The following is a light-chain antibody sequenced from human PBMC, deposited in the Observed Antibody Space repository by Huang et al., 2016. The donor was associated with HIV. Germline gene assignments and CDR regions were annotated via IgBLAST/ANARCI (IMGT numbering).Light chain of an antibody. CDR3: QQGYVTPWT. V-gene: IGKV1-39*01. CDR1: QTIDKH. Sequence: DIQMTQSPSSLSASVGDRVTITCRASQTIDKHLNWYQQKPGKAPKLLISVASSLQSGVPSRFSGCGAGTFFTLTINGLQPEDSASYYCQQGYVTPWTFGQGTKVEIK. J-gene: IGKJ1*01. CDR2: VAS.